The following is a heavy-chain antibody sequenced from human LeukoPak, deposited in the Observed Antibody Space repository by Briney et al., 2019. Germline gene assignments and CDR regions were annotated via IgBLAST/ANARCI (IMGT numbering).Heavy chain of an antibody. V-gene: IGHV5-51*01. CDR3: ARHADYYDSSGYLSP. J-gene: IGHJ5*02. D-gene: IGHD3-22*01. Sequence: GESLKISFKGSGYSFTSYWIGWVRQMPGKGLEWMGIIYPDDSDTRYSPSFQGQVTISADKSISTAYLQWSSLKASDTAMYYCARHADYYDSSGYLSPWGQGALVTVSS. CDR2: IYPDDSDT. CDR1: GYSFTSYW.